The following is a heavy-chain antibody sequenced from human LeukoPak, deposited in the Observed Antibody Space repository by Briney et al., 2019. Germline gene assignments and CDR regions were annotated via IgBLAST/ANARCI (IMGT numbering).Heavy chain of an antibody. CDR1: GYTFTSYA. J-gene: IGHJ4*02. CDR2: INSNTGDP. CDR3: VRQYCGETTCRYRTYFDY. Sequence: ASVKVSCKASGYTFTSYAVNWVRQAPGQGLEWMGWINSNTGDPSYAQGFIGRFVFSLDTSVSTAYLQINSLKAEDTAVYYCVRQYCGETTCRYRTYFDYWGQGTLVTVSS. D-gene: IGHD2-21*01. V-gene: IGHV7-4-1*02.